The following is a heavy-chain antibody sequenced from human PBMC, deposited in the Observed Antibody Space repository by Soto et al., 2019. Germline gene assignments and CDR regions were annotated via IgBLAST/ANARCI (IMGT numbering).Heavy chain of an antibody. V-gene: IGHV1-58*01. Sequence: SVKVSCKASGFTFTSSAVQWVRQASGQRLEWIGWIVVGSGNTNYAQKFQERVTITRDMSTSTAYMELSSLRSEDTAVYYCAAVRGSGSYPYYYYGMDVWGQGTTVTVSS. CDR2: IVVGSGNT. D-gene: IGHD3-10*01. CDR3: AAVRGSGSYPYYYYGMDV. J-gene: IGHJ6*02. CDR1: GFTFTSSA.